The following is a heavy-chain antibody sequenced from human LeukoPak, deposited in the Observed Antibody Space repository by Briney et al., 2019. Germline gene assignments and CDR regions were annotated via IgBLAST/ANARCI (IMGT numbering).Heavy chain of an antibody. V-gene: IGHV3-43*01. CDR1: GFTFDDYT. CDR3: AKDLGQDIFVGANYYGMDV. Sequence: GGSLRLSCAASGFTFDDYTMHWVRQAPGKGLEWVSLISWDGGSTYYADSVKGRFTISRDNSKNSLYLQMNSLRTEDTALYYCAKDLGQDIFVGANYYGMDVWGQGTTVTVSS. D-gene: IGHD2-2*01. J-gene: IGHJ6*02. CDR2: ISWDGGST.